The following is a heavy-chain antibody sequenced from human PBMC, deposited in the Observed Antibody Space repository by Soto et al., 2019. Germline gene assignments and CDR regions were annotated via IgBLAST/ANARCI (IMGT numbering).Heavy chain of an antibody. Sequence: PGGSLRLSCAASGFTFSSYAMSWVRQAPGKGLECVSSISSTTNYIYYGDSMKGRCTISRDNAKNSLYLEMNSLRAEDTAVYYCARESEDLTSNFDYWGQGTLVTVSS. J-gene: IGHJ4*02. CDR2: ISSTTNYI. CDR1: GFTFSSYA. CDR3: ARESEDLTSNFDY. V-gene: IGHV3-21*06.